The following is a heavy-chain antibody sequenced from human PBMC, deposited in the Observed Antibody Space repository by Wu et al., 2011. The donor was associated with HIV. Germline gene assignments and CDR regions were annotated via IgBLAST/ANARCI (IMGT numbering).Heavy chain of an antibody. CDR1: GDSLTKYA. CDR2: IIPNSGTT. CDR3: ARSGXAAAYYYYYMNV. V-gene: IGHV1-69*06. J-gene: IGHJ6*03. D-gene: IGHD2-15*01. Sequence: QVQLVQSGAEVRKPGSSLKVSCKASGDSLTKYAFSWVRQAPGQGLEWMGGIIPNSGTTNYARKFQGRFTVIADTSTTTVHMELRSLRSEDTAVYYCARSGXAAAYYYYYMNVWGKGTTVTISS.